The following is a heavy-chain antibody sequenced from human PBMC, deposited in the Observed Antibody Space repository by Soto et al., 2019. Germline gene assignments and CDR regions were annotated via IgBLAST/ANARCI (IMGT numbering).Heavy chain of an antibody. Sequence: PGGSLRLSCAASGFTFSSYGMHWVRQAPGKGLEWVAVIWYDGSNKYYADSVKGRLTISRDNSKNTLYLQMNSLRAEDPAVYYCWRDDYYSGMYVWGQRTTVTVSS. V-gene: IGHV3-33*01. CDR2: IWYDGSNK. CDR3: WRDDYYSGMYV. J-gene: IGHJ6*02. CDR1: GFTFSSYG.